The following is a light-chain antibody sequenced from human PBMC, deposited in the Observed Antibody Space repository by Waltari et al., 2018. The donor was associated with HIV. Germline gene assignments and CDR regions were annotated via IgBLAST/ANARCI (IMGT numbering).Light chain of an antibody. CDR3: CAYAAGHVSYV. J-gene: IGLJ1*01. CDR2: DVN. CDR1: TRDVCYYNY. Sequence: QSALTQPPSVSGSPGQSVTISCTGTTRDVCYYNYVSWYHQYPGKAPKLIIFDVNQRPSGFPERFSGSKSGNTASLTISGLQTADEADYFCCAYAAGHVSYVFGNGTAVAVL. V-gene: IGLV2-11*01.